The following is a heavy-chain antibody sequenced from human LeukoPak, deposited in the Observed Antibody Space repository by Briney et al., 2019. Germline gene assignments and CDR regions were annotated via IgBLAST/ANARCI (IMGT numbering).Heavy chain of an antibody. V-gene: IGHV4-59*01. J-gene: IGHJ4*02. Sequence: KPSETLSLTCSVSGGLMSSYYWAWIRQPPGKGLEWIGHVSYSGSTNYNPSLKSRVTISVDTSKNQFSLKLSSVTAADTAVYYCARARYSSSRDFDYWGQGTLVTVSS. D-gene: IGHD6-6*01. CDR2: VSYSGST. CDR3: ARARYSSSRDFDY. CDR1: GGLMSSYY.